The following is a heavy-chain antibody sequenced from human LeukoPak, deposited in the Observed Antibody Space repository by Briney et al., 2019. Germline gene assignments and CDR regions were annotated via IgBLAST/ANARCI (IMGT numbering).Heavy chain of an antibody. CDR1: GFTFSRYA. CDR3: VKDGSGSYYTYYFDY. CDR2: ISGNGGST. D-gene: IGHD3-10*01. Sequence: PGGSLRLSCSASGFTFSRYAMHWVRQAPGKGLEYVSAISGNGGSTYYADSVKGRFTISRDNSKNTLYLQMSSQRTEDTAVYYCVKDGSGSYYTYYFDYWGQGTLVTVSS. V-gene: IGHV3-64D*06. J-gene: IGHJ4*02.